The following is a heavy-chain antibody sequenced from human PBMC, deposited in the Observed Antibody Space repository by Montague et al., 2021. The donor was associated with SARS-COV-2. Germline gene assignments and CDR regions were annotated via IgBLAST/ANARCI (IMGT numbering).Heavy chain of an antibody. CDR3: ARQDDILTGYYYYGMDV. CDR2: IYYSGST. D-gene: IGHD3-9*01. CDR1: GGSISSSSYY. J-gene: IGHJ6*02. V-gene: IGHV4-39*01. Sequence: SETLSLTCTVSGGSISSSSYYWGWIRQPPGKGLEWIESIYYSGSTYYXPSLKSRVTISVDMSKNQFSLKLSSVTAADTAVYYCARQDDILTGYYYYGMDVWGQGTTVTVSS.